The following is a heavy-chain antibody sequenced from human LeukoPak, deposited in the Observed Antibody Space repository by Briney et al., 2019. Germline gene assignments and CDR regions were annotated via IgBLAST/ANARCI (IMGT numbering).Heavy chain of an antibody. J-gene: IGHJ6*03. CDR2: IIPLFGTA. D-gene: IGHD6-19*01. V-gene: IGHV1-69*13. CDR3: ARGDPASSGWYSHYYYYMDV. CDR1: GDTFSNFA. Sequence: ASVKVSRKTSGDTFSNFAISWVRQAPGHGLEWMGGIIPLFGTANYTQKLRGRVTITADESTGTVYMELSSLRSEDTAVYYCARGDPASSGWYSHYYYYMDVWGKGTTVTISS.